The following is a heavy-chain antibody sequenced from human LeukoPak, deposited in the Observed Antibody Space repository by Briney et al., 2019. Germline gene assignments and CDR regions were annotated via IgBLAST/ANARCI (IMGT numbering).Heavy chain of an antibody. V-gene: IGHV4-34*01. Sequence: SETLSLTCAVYGGSFSAYYWSWIRQPPGKGLEWIGEINHSGSTNYNPSLKSRVTISVDTSKNQFSLKLSSVTAADTAVYYCARGSPPDYCSSTSCYDDYWGQGTLVTVSS. D-gene: IGHD2-2*01. CDR1: GGSFSAYY. CDR3: ARGSPPDYCSSTSCYDDY. J-gene: IGHJ4*02. CDR2: INHSGST.